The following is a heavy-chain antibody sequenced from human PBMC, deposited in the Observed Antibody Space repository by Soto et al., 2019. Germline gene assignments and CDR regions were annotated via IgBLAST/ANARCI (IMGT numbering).Heavy chain of an antibody. J-gene: IGHJ6*02. CDR2: IYYSGST. CDR3: ASGGPRFRYYGMDV. D-gene: IGHD3-3*01. CDR1: GGSISSSSYY. Sequence: PSETLSLTCTVSGGSISSSSYYWGWIRQPPGKGLEWIGSIYYSGSTYYNPSLKSRVTISVDTSKNQFSLKLSSVTAADTAVYYCASGGPRFRYYGMDVWGQGTTVTVSS. V-gene: IGHV4-39*01.